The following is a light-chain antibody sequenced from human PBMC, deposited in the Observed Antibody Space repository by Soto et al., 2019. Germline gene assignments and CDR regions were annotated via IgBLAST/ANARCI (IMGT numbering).Light chain of an antibody. CDR2: EVS. J-gene: IGLJ3*02. CDR3: SSYAGSSTWV. CDR1: SSDVGGYND. V-gene: IGLV2-8*01. Sequence: QSAPTQPPSASGSPGQSATISCTGTSSDVGGYNDVSWYQQYPGKAPKLMIYEVSKRPSGVPDLFSGSKSGNTASLTVSGLQAEDEADYYCSSYAGSSTWVFGGGTKLTVL.